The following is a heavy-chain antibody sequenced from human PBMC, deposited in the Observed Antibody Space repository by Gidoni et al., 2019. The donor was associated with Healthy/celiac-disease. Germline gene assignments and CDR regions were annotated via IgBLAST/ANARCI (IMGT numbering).Heavy chain of an antibody. V-gene: IGHV1-46*01. CDR2: INPSGGST. D-gene: IGHD1-26*01. J-gene: IGHJ4*02. Sequence: QVQLVQSGAEVKKPGASVKVSCQSSGSPFTSYYMHWVRQAPGQGLEWMGIINPSGGSTSYAQKFQGRVTMTRDTSTSTVYMELSSLRSEDTAVYYCARVRVGATTLFDYWGQGTLVTVSS. CDR1: GSPFTSYY. CDR3: ARVRVGATTLFDY.